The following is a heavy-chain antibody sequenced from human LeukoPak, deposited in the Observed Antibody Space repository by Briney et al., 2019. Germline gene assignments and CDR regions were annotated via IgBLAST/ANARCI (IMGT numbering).Heavy chain of an antibody. CDR3: ARDPSSGWYWAYYFDY. CDR1: GFTFSSYS. D-gene: IGHD6-19*01. V-gene: IGHV3-21*01. CDR2: ISSSNYI. Sequence: GGSLRLSCAASGFTFSSYSMNWVRQAPGKGLEWVSSISSSNYIYYADSVKGRFTISRDNAKNSLYLQMNSLRAEDTAVYYCARDPSSGWYWAYYFDYWGQGTLVTVSS. J-gene: IGHJ4*02.